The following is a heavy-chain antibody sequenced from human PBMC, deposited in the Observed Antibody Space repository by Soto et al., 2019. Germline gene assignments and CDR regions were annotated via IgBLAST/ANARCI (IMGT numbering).Heavy chain of an antibody. J-gene: IGHJ4*02. CDR1: GFTFSSYA. Sequence: GGSLRLSCAASGFTFSSYAMSWVRQAPGKGLEWVSAISGSGGSTYYADSVKGRFTISRDNSKNTLYLQMNSLRAEDTAMYYCARWSSEGYFDYWGKGTLVTVSS. D-gene: IGHD1-26*01. CDR2: ISGSGGST. V-gene: IGHV3-23*01. CDR3: ARWSSEGYFDY.